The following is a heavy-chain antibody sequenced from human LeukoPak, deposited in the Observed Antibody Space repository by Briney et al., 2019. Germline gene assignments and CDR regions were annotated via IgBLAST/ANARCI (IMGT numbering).Heavy chain of an antibody. CDR1: GFTFSSYE. Sequence: GGSLRLSCAASGFTFSSYEMYWVRQAPGKGLEWGSYISSSGSTIYYADSVKGRFTISRDNAKNSLYLQMNSLRAEDTAVYYCARFDGSGSCFDYWGQGTLVTVSS. J-gene: IGHJ4*02. CDR3: ARFDGSGSCFDY. CDR2: ISSSGSTI. V-gene: IGHV3-48*03. D-gene: IGHD3-10*01.